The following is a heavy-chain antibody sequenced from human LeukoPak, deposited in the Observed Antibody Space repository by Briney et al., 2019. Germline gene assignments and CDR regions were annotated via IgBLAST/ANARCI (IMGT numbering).Heavy chain of an antibody. V-gene: IGHV4-39*01. CDR3: ARLQSANWGYFYY. CDR2: IFYSGST. J-gene: IGHJ4*02. D-gene: IGHD7-27*01. CDR1: CGSISSSTYY. Sequence: SETLLSCCTVSCGSISSSTYYLGWIRQPPGKGLEWIGIIFYSGSTYYNPSLKSRVIISVDTSKSQSSLKLSSVTAAETAVYYCARLQSANWGYFYYWGQGTLVTVSS.